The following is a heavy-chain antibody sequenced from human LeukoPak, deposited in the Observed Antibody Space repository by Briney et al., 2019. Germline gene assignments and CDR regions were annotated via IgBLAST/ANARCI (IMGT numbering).Heavy chain of an antibody. J-gene: IGHJ4*02. CDR2: IYYSGST. Sequence: SETLSLTYTVSGGSVSSSGSFWGWIRQPPGKGLEWIATIYYSGSTYYNPSLKRRVTISVDTSKNQFSLKVISVTAADSAVYYCATGTIFGVLLQWGQGTVVTVSS. CDR1: GGSVSSSGSF. V-gene: IGHV4-39*01. CDR3: ATGTIFGVLLQ. D-gene: IGHD3-3*01.